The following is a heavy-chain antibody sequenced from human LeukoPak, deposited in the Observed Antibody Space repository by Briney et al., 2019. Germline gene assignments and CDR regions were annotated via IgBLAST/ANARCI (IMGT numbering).Heavy chain of an antibody. CDR1: GGSISSYY. CDR2: TYYSGST. D-gene: IGHD4-23*01. CDR3: ARLHYGGNYGYYYYYMDV. Sequence: PSETLSLTCTVSGGSISSYYWSWIRQPPGKGLEWIGYTYYSGSTNYNPSLKSRVTISVDTSKNQFSLNLSSVTAADTAVYYCARLHYGGNYGYYYYYMDVWGKGTTVTISS. J-gene: IGHJ6*03. V-gene: IGHV4-59*08.